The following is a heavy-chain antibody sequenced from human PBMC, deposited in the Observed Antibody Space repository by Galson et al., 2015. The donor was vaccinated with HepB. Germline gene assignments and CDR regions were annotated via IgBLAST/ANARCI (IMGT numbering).Heavy chain of an antibody. Sequence: SLRLSCAASGFTFSSYSMNWVRQAPGKGLEWVSSISSSSSYIYYADSVKGRFTISRDNAKNSLYLQMNSLRAEDTAVYYCASLWGESRHYDFWSGFMSGFDPWGQGTLVTVSS. V-gene: IGHV3-21*01. CDR2: ISSSSSYI. CDR3: ASLWGESRHYDFWSGFMSGFDP. CDR1: GFTFSSYS. D-gene: IGHD3-3*01. J-gene: IGHJ5*02.